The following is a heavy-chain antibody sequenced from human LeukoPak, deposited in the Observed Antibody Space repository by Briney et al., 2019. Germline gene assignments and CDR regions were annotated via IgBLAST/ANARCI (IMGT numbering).Heavy chain of an antibody. D-gene: IGHD3-16*01. V-gene: IGHV3-74*01. CDR2: ISTDGRST. Sequence: GGSLRLSCEASGFTFSSYWMHWVRQAPGEGPVWVSRISTDGRSTYYADSVKGRFTISRDNAKNTLYLQMNSLRAEDTAVYYCARGNPFGGYWGQGTLVTVSS. CDR1: GFTFSSYW. CDR3: ARGNPFGGY. J-gene: IGHJ4*02.